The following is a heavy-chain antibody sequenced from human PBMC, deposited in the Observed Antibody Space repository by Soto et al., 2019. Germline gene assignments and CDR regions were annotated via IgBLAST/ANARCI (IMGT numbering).Heavy chain of an antibody. CDR2: VYSGGST. V-gene: IGHV3-66*01. J-gene: IGHJ3*02. D-gene: IGHD3-10*01. Sequence: GGSLRLSCAASGFTVTTNYMSWVRQPPGKGLEWVSVVYSGGSTYYADSVKGRFTVSRDNSKNTLYLQMNSLRAEDTAVYYCTRDLSGKNDAFDIWGQGTVVTVSS. CDR1: GFTVTTNY. CDR3: TRDLSGKNDAFDI.